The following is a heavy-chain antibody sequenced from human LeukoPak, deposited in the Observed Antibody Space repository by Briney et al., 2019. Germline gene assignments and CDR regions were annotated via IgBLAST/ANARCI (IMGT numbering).Heavy chain of an antibody. J-gene: IGHJ5*02. Sequence: PSETLCLTCTVSGGSISSYYWSWIRQPPGKGLEWMGRIYTSGSANYNASFESRVTISVDKTKNQFSLKLRSVTAAETAVEYYARDIVYCSGASRYPSNWFEPWGPGNLVTVSS. CDR2: IYTSGSA. CDR1: GGSISSYY. D-gene: IGHD2-15*01. V-gene: IGHV4-4*07. CDR3: ARDIVYCSGASRYPSNWFEP.